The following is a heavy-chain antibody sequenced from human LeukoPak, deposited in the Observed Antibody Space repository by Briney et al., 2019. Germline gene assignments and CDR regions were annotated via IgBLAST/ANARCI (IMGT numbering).Heavy chain of an antibody. J-gene: IGHJ4*02. CDR3: SSQPAVLDLDC. Sequence: GSLRLSCAASGFTFSSYSMNWARQAPGKGLEWVANIKPDGSGKNYVDSVKGRFTISRDNAKNSLYLQMKGLRVEDTAVYYCSSQPAVLDLDCWGQGTLVTVSS. D-gene: IGHD6-19*01. CDR1: GFTFSSYS. CDR2: IKPDGSGK. V-gene: IGHV3-7*01.